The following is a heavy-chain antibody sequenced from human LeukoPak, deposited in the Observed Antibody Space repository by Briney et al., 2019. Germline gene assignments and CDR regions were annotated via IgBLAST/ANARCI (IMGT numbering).Heavy chain of an antibody. D-gene: IGHD3-22*01. Sequence: SAPLSLTCTVSGGSISSGSYYGSWIRQPAGEGLEWIGRIYTSGSTNYNPSLKSRVTISVDTSKNQFSLKLSSVTAADTVVYYCARALVYNYYDRGDGAFDIWGQGTMVTVSS. CDR1: GGSISSGSYY. CDR3: ARALVYNYYDRGDGAFDI. CDR2: IYTSGST. J-gene: IGHJ3*02. V-gene: IGHV4-61*02.